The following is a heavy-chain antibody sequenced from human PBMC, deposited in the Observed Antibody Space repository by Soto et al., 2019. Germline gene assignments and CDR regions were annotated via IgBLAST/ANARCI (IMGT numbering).Heavy chain of an antibody. CDR2: IYPGDSDT. CDR3: ARRIIAVHDAFDI. J-gene: IGHJ3*02. V-gene: IGHV5-51*01. D-gene: IGHD6-19*01. CDR1: GYSFTSYW. Sequence: GESLKISCKGSGYSFTSYWIGWVRQMPGKGLEWMGIIYPGDSDTRYSPSFQGQVTISADKSISTAYLQWSSLKASDTATYYCARRIIAVHDAFDIWGQGTMVTVSS.